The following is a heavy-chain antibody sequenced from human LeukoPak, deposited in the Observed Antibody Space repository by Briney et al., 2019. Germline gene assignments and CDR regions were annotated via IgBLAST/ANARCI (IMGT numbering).Heavy chain of an antibody. Sequence: SETLSLTCAVSGYSISSGYYWGWIRQPPGKGLEWIGSIYYSGSTYYNPSLKSRVTISVDTSKNQFSLKLSSVTAADTAVYYCARHCYYDFWSGPYFDYWGQGTLVTVSS. CDR1: GYSISSGYY. J-gene: IGHJ4*02. D-gene: IGHD3-3*01. CDR2: IYYSGST. V-gene: IGHV4-38-2*01. CDR3: ARHCYYDFWSGPYFDY.